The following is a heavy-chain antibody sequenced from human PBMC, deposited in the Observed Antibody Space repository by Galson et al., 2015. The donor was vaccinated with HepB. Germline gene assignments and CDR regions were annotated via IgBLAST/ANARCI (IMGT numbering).Heavy chain of an antibody. CDR2: INPSGGST. D-gene: IGHD4-23*01. CDR1: GYTFTSYY. Sequence: SVKVSCKASGYTFTSYYMHWVRQAPGQGLEWMGIINPSGGSTSYAQKFQGRVTMTRDTSTSTVYMELSSLRSEDTAVYYCARRDEYSRQTTVVTSGYYYYYGMDVWGQGTTVTVSS. CDR3: ARRDEYSRQTTVVTSGYYYYYGMDV. V-gene: IGHV1-46*03. J-gene: IGHJ6*02.